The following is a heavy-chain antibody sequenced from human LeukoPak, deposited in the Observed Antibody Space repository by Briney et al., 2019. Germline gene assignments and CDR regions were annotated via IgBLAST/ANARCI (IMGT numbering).Heavy chain of an antibody. V-gene: IGHV1-2*02. CDR2: INPNSGGT. CDR1: GHTFTGYY. CDR3: ARVPNYYDSSGYYVDDY. J-gene: IGHJ4*02. D-gene: IGHD3-22*01. Sequence: ASVKVSCKASGHTFTGYYMDWARQAPGQGLEWMGWINPNSGGTNYAQKFQGRVTMTRDTSISTAYMELSRLRSDDTAVYYCARVPNYYDSSGYYVDDYWGQGTLVTVSS.